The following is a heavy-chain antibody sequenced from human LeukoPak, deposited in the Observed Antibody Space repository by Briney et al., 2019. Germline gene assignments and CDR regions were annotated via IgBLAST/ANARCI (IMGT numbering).Heavy chain of an antibody. D-gene: IGHD3-16*02. J-gene: IGHJ4*02. CDR1: GFTFSSYW. Sequence: GGSLRLSCAASGFTFSSYWMSWVRQAPGKGLEWVANIKQDGSEKYYVDSVKGRFTISRDNDKNSLFLQMTSLRAEDTAEYYCARVGGRYSPLGYWGQGTLVTVSS. V-gene: IGHV3-7*01. CDR3: ARVGGRYSPLGY. CDR2: IKQDGSEK.